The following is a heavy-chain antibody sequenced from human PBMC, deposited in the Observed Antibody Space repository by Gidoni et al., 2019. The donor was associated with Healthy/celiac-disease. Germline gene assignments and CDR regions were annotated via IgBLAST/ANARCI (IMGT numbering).Heavy chain of an antibody. D-gene: IGHD1-26*01. Sequence: EVQLLESGGGLVQPGGSLRLSCAASGFTFRSYAMSWVRQAPGKGLEWVSAISGSGGSTYYADSVKGRFTISRDNSKNTLYLQMNSLRAEDTAVYYCAKATGATYYYYGMDVWDQGTTVTVSS. CDR3: AKATGATYYYYGMDV. J-gene: IGHJ6*02. CDR1: GFTFRSYA. CDR2: ISGSGGST. V-gene: IGHV3-23*01.